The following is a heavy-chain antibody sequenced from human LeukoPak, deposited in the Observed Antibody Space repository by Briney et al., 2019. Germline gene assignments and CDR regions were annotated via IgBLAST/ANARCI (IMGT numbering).Heavy chain of an antibody. CDR1: GGSFSSYY. D-gene: IGHD6-13*01. Sequence: SETLSLTCAVYGGSFSSYYWSWIRQPPGKGLEWIGYIYYSGSTNYNPSLKSRVTISVDTSKNQFSLKLSSVTAADTAVYYCARSPLSAAAGLFDYWGQGTLVTVSS. CDR3: ARSPLSAAAGLFDY. V-gene: IGHV4-59*01. J-gene: IGHJ4*02. CDR2: IYYSGST.